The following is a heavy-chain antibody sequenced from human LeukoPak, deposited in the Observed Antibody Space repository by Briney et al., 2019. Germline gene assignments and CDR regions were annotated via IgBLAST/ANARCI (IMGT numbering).Heavy chain of an antibody. CDR1: GGSFSGYY. D-gene: IGHD3-16*01. CDR2: ISHSGST. J-gene: IGHJ4*02. V-gene: IGHV4-34*01. CDR3: AGSFIMITFGGVTGERVFDY. Sequence: SETLSLTCAVYGGSFSGYYWSWIRQPPGKGLEWIGEISHSGSTNYNPSLKSRVTISVDTSKNQFSLKLSSVTAADTAVYYCAGSFIMITFGGVTGERVFDYWGQGTLVTVSS.